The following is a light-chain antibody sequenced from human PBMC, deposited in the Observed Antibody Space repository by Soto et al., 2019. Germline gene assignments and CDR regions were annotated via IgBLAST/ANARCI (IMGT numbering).Light chain of an antibody. Sequence: EIVLTQSPGTLSLSPGERATLSCRASQSVNSNLAWYQQKPGRAPRLLIYGASTRATGIPARFSGSGSGTEFTLTISSLQSEDFAVYYCQQYNNWPPITFGQGTRLGIK. CDR2: GAS. V-gene: IGKV3-15*01. J-gene: IGKJ5*01. CDR1: QSVNSN. CDR3: QQYNNWPPIT.